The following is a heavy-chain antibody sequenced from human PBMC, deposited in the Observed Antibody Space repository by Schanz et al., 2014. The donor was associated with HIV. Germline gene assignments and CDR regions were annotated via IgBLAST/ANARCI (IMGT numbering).Heavy chain of an antibody. CDR1: GFRFSRYS. V-gene: IGHV3-48*02. D-gene: IGHD2-2*01. CDR3: SRATGSISTNSANQNIYGVDV. CDR2: ISSSGRTI. Sequence: EVRLVESGGGLVQPGGSLRLSCAASGFRFSRYSMNWVRQAPGKGLEWISYISSSGRTIYYADSVKGRFTISRDNAKTSMYLQMNIQRDGDAAADECSRATGSISTNSANQNIYGVDVWGQGTTVTVSS. J-gene: IGHJ6*02.